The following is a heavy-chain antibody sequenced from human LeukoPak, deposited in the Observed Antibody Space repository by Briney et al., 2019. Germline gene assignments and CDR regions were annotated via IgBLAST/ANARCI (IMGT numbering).Heavy chain of an antibody. CDR2: ISWNSGSI. CDR3: AKDTGYSGYDSPVV. V-gene: IGHV3-9*01. Sequence: GGALRLSCAASGFTFDDYAMHWVRQAPGKGLEWVSGISWNSGSIGYADSVKGRFTISIDNAKNSLYLQMNSLRAEDTALYYCAKDTGYSGYDSPVVWGQGTLVTVSS. D-gene: IGHD5-12*01. J-gene: IGHJ4*02. CDR1: GFTFDDYA.